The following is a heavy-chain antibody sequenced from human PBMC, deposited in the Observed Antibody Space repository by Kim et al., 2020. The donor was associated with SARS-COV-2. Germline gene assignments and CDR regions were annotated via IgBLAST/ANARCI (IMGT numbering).Heavy chain of an antibody. D-gene: IGHD3-22*01. CDR2: T. CDR3: ARRGMGYDSSGL. J-gene: IGHJ4*02. Sequence: TNYNPSLKSRVHISVDKSKNQFSLKLSSVTAADTAVYYCARRGMGYDSSGLWGQGTLVTVSS. V-gene: IGHV4-4*02.